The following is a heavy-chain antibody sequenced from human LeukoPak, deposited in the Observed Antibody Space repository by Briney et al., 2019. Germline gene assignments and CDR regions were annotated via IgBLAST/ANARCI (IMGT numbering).Heavy chain of an antibody. CDR1: RFTFSSYA. CDR3: AREGNLVRGDIGYFDH. Sequence: GGSLRLSCAASRFTFSSYAMSWVRQAPGKGLEWVSSISGSGGSTYYADSVKGRFTISRDNSKNTLYLQMNSLRTEDTAVYYCAREGNLVRGDIGYFDHWGQGALVTVSS. J-gene: IGHJ4*02. CDR2: ISGSGGST. D-gene: IGHD3-10*01. V-gene: IGHV3-23*01.